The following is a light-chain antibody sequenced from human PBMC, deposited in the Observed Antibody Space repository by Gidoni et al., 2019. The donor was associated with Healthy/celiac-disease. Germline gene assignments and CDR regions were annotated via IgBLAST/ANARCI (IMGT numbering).Light chain of an antibody. CDR3: QSYDSSLSGFVV. J-gene: IGLJ2*01. V-gene: IGLV1-40*01. CDR2: GNS. CDR1: SSNIGAGYD. Sequence: SVLTQPPSVSGAPGQRVTISCTGSSSNIGAGYDVHWYQQLPATAPKLLIYGNSNRPSGVPDRFSGSKSGTSASLAITGLQAEDEADYYCQSYDSSLSGFVVFGGGTKLTVL.